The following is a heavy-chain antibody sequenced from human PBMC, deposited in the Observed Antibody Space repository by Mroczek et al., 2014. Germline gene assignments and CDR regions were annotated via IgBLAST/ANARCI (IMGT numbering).Heavy chain of an antibody. CDR2: SIIVGAS. J-gene: IGHJ4*02. CDR3: ARHDLGSRLYSYDY. CDR1: GVSISNSGYY. V-gene: IGHV4-39*01. Sequence: QVQLQQWGPGLVKPSETLSLTCTVSGVSISNSGYYWGWDPPAPTGRDWSGLGVSIIVGASYYNPSLKSRVTMSVDTSKQQFSLKLSSVTAADTAVYYCARHDLGSRLYSYDYWAQGTLVTVSS. D-gene: IGHD3-22*01.